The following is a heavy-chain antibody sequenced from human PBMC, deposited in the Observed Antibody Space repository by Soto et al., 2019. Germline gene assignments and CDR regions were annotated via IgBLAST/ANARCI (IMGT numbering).Heavy chain of an antibody. CDR1: GLTVSSNY. V-gene: IGHV3-53*01. Sequence: PGGSLRLSCAASGLTVSSNYMSWVRQAPGKGLEWVSVIYSGGNTYYADSVKGRFTISRDNSKNTLFLQMNSLRAEDTAVYYCARGLYDYVWGSYAQFDYWGQGTLVTVPQ. J-gene: IGHJ4*02. D-gene: IGHD3-16*01. CDR3: ARGLYDYVWGSYAQFDY. CDR2: IYSGGNT.